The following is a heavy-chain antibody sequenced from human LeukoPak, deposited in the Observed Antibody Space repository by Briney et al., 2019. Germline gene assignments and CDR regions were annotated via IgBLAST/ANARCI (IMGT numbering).Heavy chain of an antibody. Sequence: ASVKVSRKASGYTFTSYDINWVRQATGQGLEWMGWMNPNSGNTGYAQKFQGRVTMTRNTSISTAYMELSSLRSEDTAVYYCARHYYDSSGYYSSDYGGQGTLVTVS. CDR2: MNPNSGNT. CDR3: ARHYYDSSGYYSSDY. V-gene: IGHV1-8*01. J-gene: IGHJ4*02. D-gene: IGHD3-22*01. CDR1: GYTFTSYD.